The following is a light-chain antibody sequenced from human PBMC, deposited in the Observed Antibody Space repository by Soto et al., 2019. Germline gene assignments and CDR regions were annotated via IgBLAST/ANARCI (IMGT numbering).Light chain of an antibody. V-gene: IGKV1-39*01. CDR3: LQTYSTPYT. CDR2: TSC. J-gene: IGKJ2*01. CDR1: QRITTY. Sequence: IHMTQSPSSLSASVGDRITVTCRASQRITTYVNWYQLKPGEAPKHLISTSCTLQRGVPSRFRGSGSGTEFTLTITRLQPEDFATYFCLQTYSTPYTFGQGTKLEIK.